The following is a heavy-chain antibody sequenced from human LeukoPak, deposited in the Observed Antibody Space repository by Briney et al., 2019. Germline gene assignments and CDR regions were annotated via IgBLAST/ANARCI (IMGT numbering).Heavy chain of an antibody. CDR1: GYTFTSCD. CDR2: INPSGSST. J-gene: IGHJ5*02. D-gene: IGHD3-16*02. V-gene: IGHV1-46*01. CDR3: ARDNSVGDIAWWFDP. Sequence: ASVKVSCKASGYTFTSCDTNWVRQATGQGLEWLGLINPSGSSTLYAQKFQGRVIMTRDMSTTTDYMELSSLRSEDTAVYYCARDNSVGDIAWWFDPWGQGTLVTVSS.